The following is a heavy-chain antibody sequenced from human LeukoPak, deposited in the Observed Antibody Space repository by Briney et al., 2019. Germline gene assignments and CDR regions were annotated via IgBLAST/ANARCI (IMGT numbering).Heavy chain of an antibody. V-gene: IGHV1-8*03. J-gene: IGHJ5*02. Sequence: GALLKLSFKASGYTFTSYDINWVRQATGQGLEWMGWMNPNSGNTGYAQKFQGRVTITRNTSISTAYMELSSLRSDGTAVYYCARVIRRHSISSYWFAPWAQGTVITVSS. CDR3: ARVIRRHSISSYWFAP. CDR2: MNPNSGNT. CDR1: GYTFTSYD. D-gene: IGHD6-13*01.